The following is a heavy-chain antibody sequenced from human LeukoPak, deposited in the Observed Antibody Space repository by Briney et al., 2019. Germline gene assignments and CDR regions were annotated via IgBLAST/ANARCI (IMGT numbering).Heavy chain of an antibody. V-gene: IGHV3-33*06. CDR3: AKQYYYDSSGYFDY. D-gene: IGHD3-22*01. Sequence: GGSLRLSCAASGFTFSSYGMHWVRQAPGKGLEWVAVIWYDGSNKYYADSVKGRFTISRDNSKNTLYLQMNSLKAEDTAVYYCAKQYYYDSSGYFDYWGQGTLVTVSS. CDR1: GFTFSSYG. J-gene: IGHJ4*02. CDR2: IWYDGSNK.